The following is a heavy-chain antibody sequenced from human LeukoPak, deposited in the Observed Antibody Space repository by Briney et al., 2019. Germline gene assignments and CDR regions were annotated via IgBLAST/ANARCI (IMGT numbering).Heavy chain of an antibody. Sequence: SETLSLTCGVSGGSVTSTNWWTWVRQPPGKGLEWIGEVHLDGRTNYNPSLKSRLTMSVDLSENHISLKLSSVTAADTAVYYCARDLEAIVATISCAFDIWGQGTMVTVSS. CDR1: GGSVTSTNW. CDR3: ARDLEAIVATISCAFDI. CDR2: VHLDGRT. D-gene: IGHD5-12*01. V-gene: IGHV4-4*02. J-gene: IGHJ3*02.